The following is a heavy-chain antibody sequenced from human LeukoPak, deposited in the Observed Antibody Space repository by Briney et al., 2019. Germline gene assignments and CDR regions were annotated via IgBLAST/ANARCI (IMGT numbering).Heavy chain of an antibody. D-gene: IGHD2-2*01. J-gene: IGHJ6*03. CDR2: IYSGGST. Sequence: GGSLRLSCAASGFTVSSNYMSWVRQAPGKGLEWVSVIYSGGSTYYADSVKGRFTISRDNSKDTLYLQMNSLRAEDTAVYYCASSVVPAAPYYMDVWGKGTTVTVSS. CDR3: ASSVVPAAPYYMDV. V-gene: IGHV3-53*01. CDR1: GFTVSSNY.